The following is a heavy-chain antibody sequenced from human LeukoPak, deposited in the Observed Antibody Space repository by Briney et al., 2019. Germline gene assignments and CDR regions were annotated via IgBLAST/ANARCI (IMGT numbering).Heavy chain of an antibody. CDR2: INPSGGST. D-gene: IGHD5-24*01. CDR3: ARVQLATLDAFDI. CDR1: GYTFTSYY. Sequence: ASVKVSCKASGYTFTSYYMHWVRQAPGQGLEWMGIINPSGGSTSYAQRFQGRVTMTRDTSTGTVYMELSSLRSEDTAVYYCARVQLATLDAFDIWGQGTMVTVSS. J-gene: IGHJ3*02. V-gene: IGHV1-46*01.